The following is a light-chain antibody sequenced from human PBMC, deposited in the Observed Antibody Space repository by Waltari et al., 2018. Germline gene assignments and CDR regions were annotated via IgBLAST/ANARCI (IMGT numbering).Light chain of an antibody. CDR1: SSNIGSNT. CDR3: AAWDDSLNGFYV. Sequence: QSVLTQPPSASGTPGQRVTISCSGSSSNIGSNTVNWYQQLPGTAPELLIYSNKQRPSGAPDRFHGSKSGTSASLAISGLQSEDEADYYCAAWDDSLNGFYVFGTGTKVTVL. CDR2: SNK. V-gene: IGLV1-44*01. J-gene: IGLJ1*01.